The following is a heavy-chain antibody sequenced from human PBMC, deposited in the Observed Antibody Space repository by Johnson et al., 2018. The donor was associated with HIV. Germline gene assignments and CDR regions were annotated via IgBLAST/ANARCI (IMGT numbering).Heavy chain of an antibody. CDR2: ISYDGSNK. CDR1: GFTFSGYP. Sequence: QVQLVESGGGVVQPGRFLRLFCAASGFTFSGYPMHWVRQAPGKGLEWVAVISYDGSNKYYADSVKGRFTISRDNSKNTLYLQMNSLRAEDTAVYYCARDGTFGYGDYVGRAFDIWGQGTMVTVSS. J-gene: IGHJ3*02. D-gene: IGHD4-17*01. V-gene: IGHV3-30*04. CDR3: ARDGTFGYGDYVGRAFDI.